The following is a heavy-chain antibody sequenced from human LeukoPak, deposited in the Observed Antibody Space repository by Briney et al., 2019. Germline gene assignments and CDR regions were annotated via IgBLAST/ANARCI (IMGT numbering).Heavy chain of an antibody. CDR1: GGSISSYY. V-gene: IGHV4-59*08. CDR3: ARQIRNYYGMDV. CDR2: IYYSGST. J-gene: IGHJ6*02. Sequence: SETLSLTCTVSGGSISSYYWSWIRQPPGQGLEWIGYIYYSGSTNYNPSLKSRVTISVDTSKNQFSLKLSSVTAADTAVYYCARQIRNYYGMDVWGQGTTVTVSS.